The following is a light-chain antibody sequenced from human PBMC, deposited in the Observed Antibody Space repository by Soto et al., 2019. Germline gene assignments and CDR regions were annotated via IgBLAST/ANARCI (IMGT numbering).Light chain of an antibody. CDR3: QQYGRSPLRYT. J-gene: IGKJ2*01. CDR2: GSS. V-gene: IGKV3-20*01. Sequence: EIALTQSPGTLSLSPGERATLSCRASQSVNSNFLAWYQQKPGQAPRLLVYGSSTRAAGVPDRFSGSGSGTDFTLTISMLEPEDFAVHYCQQYGRSPLRYTLGQGTKLGVK. CDR1: QSVNSNF.